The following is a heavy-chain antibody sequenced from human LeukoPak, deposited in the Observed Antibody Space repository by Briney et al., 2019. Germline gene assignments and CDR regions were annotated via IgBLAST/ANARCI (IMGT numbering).Heavy chain of an antibody. D-gene: IGHD2-2*01. CDR1: GYTFTGYY. Sequence: ASVKVSCKASGYTFTGYYMHWVRQAPGQGLEWVGMINPNGGGTSSAQKFQGRVTMTRDTSTSTVYMDLSSLRSEDTAIYYCARRGGCISTSCNLDYWGQGTLVTVSS. J-gene: IGHJ4*02. CDR3: ARRGGCISTSCNLDY. CDR2: INPNGGGT. V-gene: IGHV1-46*03.